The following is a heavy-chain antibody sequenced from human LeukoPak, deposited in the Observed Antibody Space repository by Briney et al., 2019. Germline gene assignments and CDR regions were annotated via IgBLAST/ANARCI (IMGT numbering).Heavy chain of an antibody. Sequence: GESLQISCKGCGHSFTNYWIGWVRQMPGKGLEWMGIIYPGDSDTRYSPSFQGQVTISADKSITTAYLQWSSLKASDTAIYYCARHLPPLAGTLSSSWFDPWGQGTLVTVSS. CDR2: IYPGDSDT. CDR1: GHSFTNYW. J-gene: IGHJ5*02. D-gene: IGHD6-13*01. V-gene: IGHV5-51*01. CDR3: ARHLPPLAGTLSSSWFDP.